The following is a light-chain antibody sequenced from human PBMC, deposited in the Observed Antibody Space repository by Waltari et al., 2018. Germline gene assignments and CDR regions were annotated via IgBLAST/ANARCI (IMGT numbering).Light chain of an antibody. V-gene: IGKV2-30*02. CDR2: KVS. J-gene: IGKJ2*01. CDR1: QSLVQSDGSIF. CDR3: LQSSQWPYA. Sequence: DVVMTQSTLSLSVPLGQAAAISCSSSQSLVQSDGSIFLNWFHQKPGQSPRRLIYKVSNRESGVPDRFSGSGSGTDFTLKISRVEAEDVGIYYCLQSSQWPYAFGQGTKLEIK.